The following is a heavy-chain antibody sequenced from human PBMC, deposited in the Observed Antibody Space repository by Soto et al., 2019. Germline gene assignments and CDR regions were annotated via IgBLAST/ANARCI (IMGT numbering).Heavy chain of an antibody. D-gene: IGHD3-9*01. CDR1: AFTFSRYA. V-gene: IGHV3-23*01. J-gene: IGHJ4*02. CDR2: ISGSGDGT. Sequence: PGGSLRLSCVASAFTFSRYAMSWVRQAPGKGLEWVSVISGSGDGTNYADSVKGRFTISRDNSKNTLYLQMNSLRAEDTALYYCAKSPGYNNNWYPVWGQGTLVTVSS. CDR3: AKSPGYNNNWYPV.